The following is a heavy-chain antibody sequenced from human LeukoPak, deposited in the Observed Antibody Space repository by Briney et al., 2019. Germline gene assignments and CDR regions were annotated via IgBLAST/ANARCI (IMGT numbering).Heavy chain of an antibody. CDR3: ARGLSYGRYYFDY. J-gene: IGHJ4*02. CDR1: GGSISSSSYY. CDR2: IYYSGST. D-gene: IGHD5-18*01. Sequence: SETLSLTGTVSGGSISSSSYYWGWIRQPPGKGLEWIGSIYYSGSTYYNPSLKSRVTISVDTSKNQFSLKLSSVTAADTAVYYCARGLSYGRYYFDYWGQGTLVTVSS. V-gene: IGHV4-39*01.